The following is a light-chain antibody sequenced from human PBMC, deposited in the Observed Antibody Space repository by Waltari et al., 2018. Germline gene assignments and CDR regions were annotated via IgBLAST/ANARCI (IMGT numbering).Light chain of an antibody. CDR2: SVS. J-gene: IGKJ1*01. Sequence: VVMTQFPANLSVSPGERATLSCRASQTVASHLAWYQHKPGQAPRLLIHSVSTRATGVPARFSGSGSGTEFTLTISSMQSEDFAVYYCQEYNNWPPWTFGQGTKVEIK. CDR3: QEYNNWPPWT. V-gene: IGKV3-15*01. CDR1: QTVASH.